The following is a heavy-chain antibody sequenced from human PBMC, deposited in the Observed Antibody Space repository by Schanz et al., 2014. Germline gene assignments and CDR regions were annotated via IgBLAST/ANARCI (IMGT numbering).Heavy chain of an antibody. CDR3: AKDKQGDRGDDS. CDR2: VTTGANT. J-gene: IGHJ5*01. Sequence: VQLLQSGGALVQPGGSLRLSCSASGFTFSTYAMSWAPQTPGEGLEWISSVTTGANTYNRDSVKGRFIVSRANSKNTLYLKRNRLRDNDTDVYESAKDKQGDRGDDSWGQGTLVTVSS. CDR1: GFTFSTYA. D-gene: IGHD2-21*02. V-gene: IGHV3-23*01.